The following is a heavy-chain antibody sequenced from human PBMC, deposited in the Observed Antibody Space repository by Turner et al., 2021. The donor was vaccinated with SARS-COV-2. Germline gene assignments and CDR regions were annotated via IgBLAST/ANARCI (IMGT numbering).Heavy chain of an antibody. Sequence: QVQLVHSGAEVKKPGASVKVSCRASGYTFTGYYMHWVRQAPGQGREWMGWINPTSGGTNYAQRFQGRVTMTRDTSISTAYMELSRLRSDDTAVYYCARVPLYYYDSSGYFDYWGQGTLVTVSS. CDR2: INPTSGGT. CDR1: GYTFTGYY. D-gene: IGHD3-22*01. CDR3: ARVPLYYYDSSGYFDY. J-gene: IGHJ4*02. V-gene: IGHV1-2*02.